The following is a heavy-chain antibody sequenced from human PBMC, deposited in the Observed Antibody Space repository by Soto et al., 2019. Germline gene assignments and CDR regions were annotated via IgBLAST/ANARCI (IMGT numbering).Heavy chain of an antibody. CDR2: IKQDGSEK. D-gene: IGHD2-2*01. CDR1: GFTFSSYW. J-gene: IGHJ5*02. CDR3: ARDLIDIVVVPAASPLRTNWFDP. V-gene: IGHV3-7*05. Sequence: EVQLVESGGGLVQPGGSLRLSCAASGFTFSSYWMSWVRQAPGKGLEWVANIKQDGSEKYYVDSVKGRFTISRDNAKNSLYLQMNSLRAEDTAVYYCARDLIDIVVVPAASPLRTNWFDPWGQGTLVTVSS.